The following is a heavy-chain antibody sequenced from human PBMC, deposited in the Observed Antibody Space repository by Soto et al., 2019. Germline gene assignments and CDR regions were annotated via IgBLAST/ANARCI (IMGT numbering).Heavy chain of an antibody. CDR3: AVLHLGELSSHDAFDI. V-gene: IGHV3-53*04. CDR1: GFIVSNNY. J-gene: IGHJ3*02. Sequence: GGSLRLSCAASGFIVSNNYMSWVRQAPGKGLEWVSVIYSGGGTYYADSVKGRFTISRHNSKNTLYLQMNSLRVEDTAVYYCAVLHLGELSSHDAFDIWGQGTMVTVSS. D-gene: IGHD3-16*02. CDR2: IYSGGGT.